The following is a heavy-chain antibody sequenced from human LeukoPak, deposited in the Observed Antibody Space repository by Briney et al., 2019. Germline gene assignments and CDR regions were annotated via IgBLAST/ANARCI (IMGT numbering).Heavy chain of an antibody. CDR2: VSTYNGNT. CDR3: ARPHSLGGSFYVFDY. CDR1: GYTFTGYY. Sequence: GASVKVSCKASGYTFTGYYMHWVRQAPGQGLEWVGWVSTYNGNTDYAQAVQGRVAMTTDTSTNTAYMDLRSLRPDDTAVYYCARPHSLGGSFYVFDYWGQGTLITVSS. J-gene: IGHJ4*02. D-gene: IGHD1-26*01. V-gene: IGHV1-18*04.